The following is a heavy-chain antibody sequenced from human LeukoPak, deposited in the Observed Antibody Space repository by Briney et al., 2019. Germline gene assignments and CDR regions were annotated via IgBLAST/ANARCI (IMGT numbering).Heavy chain of an antibody. CDR3: ARDCGGDCYYDY. D-gene: IGHD2-21*01. J-gene: IGHJ4*02. CDR2: ISGSGGST. Sequence: PGGSLRLSCAASGFTFSSYAMSWVRQAPGKGLEWVSAISGSGGSTYYADSVKGRFTISRDNPKNTLYLQMNSLRAEDTAVYYCARDCGGDCYYDYWGQGTLVTVSS. CDR1: GFTFSSYA. V-gene: IGHV3-23*01.